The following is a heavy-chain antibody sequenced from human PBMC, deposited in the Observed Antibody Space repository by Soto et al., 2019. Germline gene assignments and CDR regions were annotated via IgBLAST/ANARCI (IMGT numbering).Heavy chain of an antibody. CDR3: ARGPYDSTSSNHCYYYGIDV. CDR2: IDAGVGNT. CDR1: GYTFTSYG. J-gene: IGHJ6*02. V-gene: IGHV1-3*01. Sequence: QIQLMQSGAEVKKHGASVKDYCKASGYTFTSYGIHWVRQAPGQGLEWRGWIDAGVGNTKYSEKFQGRVTITRDTSACTVYLELCGLRSEDTAVYYCARGPYDSTSSNHCYYYGIDVWGQGTTVTVS. D-gene: IGHD6-6*01.